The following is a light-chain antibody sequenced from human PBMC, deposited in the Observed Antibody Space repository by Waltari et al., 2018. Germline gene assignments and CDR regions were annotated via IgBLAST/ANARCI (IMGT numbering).Light chain of an antibody. CDR3: QSADSSGTSSVV. Sequence: SYELTQPPSVSVSPGQTARITCSGDALPKQYAYWYQQKPAQAPVLVIYKDRERHSGFPARFSGSSSGTTVTLTISGVQAEDEADYYCQSADSSGTSSVVFGGGTKLTVL. CDR2: KDR. CDR1: ALPKQY. J-gene: IGLJ2*01. V-gene: IGLV3-25*03.